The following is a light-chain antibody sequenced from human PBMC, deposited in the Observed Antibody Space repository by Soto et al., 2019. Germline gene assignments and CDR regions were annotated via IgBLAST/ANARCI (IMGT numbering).Light chain of an antibody. J-gene: IGKJ1*01. V-gene: IGKV1-27*01. CDR2: AAS. CDR1: QGITNN. CDR3: QKYNSVPQT. Sequence: DIQMTQSPSSLSASVGDRVTITCRASQGITNNLAWYQQKPGKVPKLLIYAASTLQSGVPSRFSGSGSGTDFTLTISSLKPEDVATYYCQKYNSVPQTFGKGTKVAIK.